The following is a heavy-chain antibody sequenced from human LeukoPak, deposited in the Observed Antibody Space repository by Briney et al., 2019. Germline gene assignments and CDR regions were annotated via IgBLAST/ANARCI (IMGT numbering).Heavy chain of an antibody. CDR1: GRTFSSYA. J-gene: IGHJ5*02. CDR3: AQGGIAAARGWFDP. CDR2: IIPILGIA. D-gene: IGHD6-13*01. Sequence: SVKVSCKASGRTFSSYAISWVRQAPGQGLEWMGRIIPILGIANYAQKFQGRVTITADKSTSTAYMELSSLRSEDTAVYYCAQGGIAAARGWFDPWGQGTLVTVSS. V-gene: IGHV1-69*04.